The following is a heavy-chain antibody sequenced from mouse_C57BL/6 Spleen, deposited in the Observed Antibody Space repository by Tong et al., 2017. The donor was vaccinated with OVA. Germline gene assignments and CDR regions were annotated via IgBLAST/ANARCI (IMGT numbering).Heavy chain of an antibody. D-gene: IGHD1-1*01. Sequence: VQLQESGAELVRPGTSVKVSCKASGYAFTNYLIEWVKQRPGQGLEWIGVINPGSGGTNYNEKFKGKATFTADTSSNTAYMQLSSLTTEDSAIYYCARNYGSSRGAMDYWGQGTSVTVSS. CDR3: ARNYGSSRGAMDY. CDR1: GYAFTNYL. V-gene: IGHV1-54*02. J-gene: IGHJ4*01. CDR2: INPGSGGT.